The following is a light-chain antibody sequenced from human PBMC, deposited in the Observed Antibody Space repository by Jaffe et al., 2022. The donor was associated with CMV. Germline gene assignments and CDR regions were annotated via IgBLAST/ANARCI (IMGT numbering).Light chain of an antibody. J-gene: IGKJ1*01. V-gene: IGKV3-20*01. CDR1: QSVSSAH. CDR3: HQYGTSPWT. CDR2: GAS. Sequence: EIVLTQSPDTLSLSPGERATLSCRASQSVSSAHLAWYQHKPGRAPRLLIYGASNRAAGIPDRFSGSGSGTAFTLTITRLQPEDFAVFYCHQYGTSPWTFGQGTKVEIK.